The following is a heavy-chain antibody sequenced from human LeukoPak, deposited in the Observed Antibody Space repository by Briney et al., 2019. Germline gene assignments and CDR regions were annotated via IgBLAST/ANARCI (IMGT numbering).Heavy chain of an antibody. Sequence: GGSLRLSCAASGFTFSSYGMHWVRQAPGKGLEWVAFIRYDGSNKYYADSVKGRFTISRDNSKNTLYLQMNSLRAEDTAVYYCAKVFRGIAVAGHDALDIWGQGTMVTVSS. CDR3: AKVFRGIAVAGHDALDI. CDR2: IRYDGSNK. V-gene: IGHV3-30*02. D-gene: IGHD6-19*01. J-gene: IGHJ3*02. CDR1: GFTFSSYG.